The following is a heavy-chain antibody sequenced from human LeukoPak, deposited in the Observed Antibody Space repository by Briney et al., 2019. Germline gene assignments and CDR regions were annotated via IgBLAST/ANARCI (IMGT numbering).Heavy chain of an antibody. V-gene: IGHV3-30-3*01. CDR1: GFTFSSYA. CDR2: ISYDGSNK. D-gene: IGHD1-26*01. CDR3: ARSSGSYADFDY. J-gene: IGHJ4*02. Sequence: PGGSLRLSCAASGFTFSSYAMHWVRQAPGKGLEWVAVISYDGSNKYYADSVKGRFTISRDNSKNTLYLQMNSLRAEDTAVYYCARSSGSYADFDYWGRGTLVTVSS.